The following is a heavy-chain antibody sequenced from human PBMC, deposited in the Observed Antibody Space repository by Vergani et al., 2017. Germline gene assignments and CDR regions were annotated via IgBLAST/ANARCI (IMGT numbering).Heavy chain of an antibody. CDR3: ARGRLRRWLPNPGXFDP. D-gene: IGHD5-24*01. V-gene: IGHV4-34*01. Sequence: QVQLQQWGAGLLKPSETLSLTCAVYGGSFSGYYWSWIRQPPGKGLEWIGEINHSGSTNYNPSLKSRVTISVDTSKNQFSLKLSSVTAADTAVYYCARGRLRRWLPNPGXFDPWGQGTLVTVSS. CDR1: GGSFSGYY. J-gene: IGHJ5*02. CDR2: INHSGST.